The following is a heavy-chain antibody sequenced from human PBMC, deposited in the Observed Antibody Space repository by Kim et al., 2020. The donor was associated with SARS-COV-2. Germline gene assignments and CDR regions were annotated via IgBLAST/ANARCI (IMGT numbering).Heavy chain of an antibody. D-gene: IGHD3-10*01. CDR3: ARHYYAHSGTYSPFDY. CDR2: VFYGGST. CDR1: GGSISSDTYS. J-gene: IGHJ4*02. Sequence: SETLSLTCTVSGGSISSDTYSWGWIRQPPGKGLEWLATVFYGGSTYYSPSLRSRLTISMDTSQNQFSLRLTSVSAADTAVYYCARHYYAHSGTYSPFDYWGQGLRFTVSS. V-gene: IGHV4-39*01.